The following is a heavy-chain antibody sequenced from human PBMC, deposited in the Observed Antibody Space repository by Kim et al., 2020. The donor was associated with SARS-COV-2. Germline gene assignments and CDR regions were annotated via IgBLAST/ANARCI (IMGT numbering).Heavy chain of an antibody. V-gene: IGHV4-34*01. CDR1: GGSFSGYY. J-gene: IGHJ6*02. CDR2: INHSGSS. Sequence: SETLSLTCTVYGGSFSGYYWSWIRQPPGKGLEWIGEINHSGSSNYNPSLKSRVTISVDTSKNQFSLKLSSVTAADTAVYYCARESLYDFWSGYSRSYYGMDVWGQGTTVTVSS. D-gene: IGHD3-3*01. CDR3: ARESLYDFWSGYSRSYYGMDV.